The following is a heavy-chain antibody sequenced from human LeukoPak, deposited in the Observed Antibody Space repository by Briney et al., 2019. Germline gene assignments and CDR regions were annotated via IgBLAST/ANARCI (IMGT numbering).Heavy chain of an antibody. CDR1: GFTFSSYE. CDR3: ARDGPGMVQLERGEQSSSFDY. J-gene: IGHJ4*02. Sequence: PGGSLRLSCAASGFTFSSYEMNWVRQAPGKGLEWVSYISSSGSTIYYADSVKGRFTISRDNAKNSLYLQMNSLRAEDTAVYYCARDGPGMVQLERGEQSSSFDYWGQGTLVTVSS. V-gene: IGHV3-48*03. CDR2: ISSSGSTI. D-gene: IGHD1-1*01.